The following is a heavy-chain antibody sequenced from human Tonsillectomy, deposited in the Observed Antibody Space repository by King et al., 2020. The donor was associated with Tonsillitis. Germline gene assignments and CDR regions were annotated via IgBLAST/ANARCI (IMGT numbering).Heavy chain of an antibody. D-gene: IGHD3-3*01. CDR2: IKQDGSEK. CDR1: GFTFSSYW. CDR3: ASLRGLRFLEWLHYFDY. Sequence: VQLVESGGGLVQPGGSLRLSCAASGFTFSSYWMSWVRQAPGKGLEWVANIKQDGSEKYYVDSVKGRFTISRDNAKNSLYLQMNSLRAEDTAVYYCASLRGLRFLEWLHYFDYWGQGTLVTVSS. V-gene: IGHV3-7*01. J-gene: IGHJ4*02.